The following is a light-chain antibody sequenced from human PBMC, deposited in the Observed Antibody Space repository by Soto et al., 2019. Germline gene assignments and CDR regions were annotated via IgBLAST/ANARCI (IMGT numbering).Light chain of an antibody. CDR2: GNT. CDR3: QSYDSRLSGRV. J-gene: IGLJ3*02. V-gene: IGLV1-40*01. CDR1: SSNIGSYYD. Sequence: QAVVTQPPSVSGAPGQRVTISCTGSSSNIGSYYDVHWYQQLPGTAPKLLIYGNTNRPSGVPDRFSGSKSGTSASLAITGLQAEDEADYYCQSYDSRLSGRVFGGGTQLTVL.